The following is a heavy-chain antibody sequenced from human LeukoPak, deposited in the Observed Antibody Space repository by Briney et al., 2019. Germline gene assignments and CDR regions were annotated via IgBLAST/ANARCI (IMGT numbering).Heavy chain of an antibody. J-gene: IGHJ4*02. Sequence: PSETLSLTCTVSGGSISSSSYYWGWIRQPPGKGLEWIGSIYYSGSTDYNPSLRSRVAISVDTSKSQFSLKLNSVTAADTAVYYCARGTAVTAISVFDYWGQGTLVTVSS. CDR2: IYYSGST. CDR1: GGSISSSSYY. V-gene: IGHV4-39*07. D-gene: IGHD2-21*02. CDR3: ARGTAVTAISVFDY.